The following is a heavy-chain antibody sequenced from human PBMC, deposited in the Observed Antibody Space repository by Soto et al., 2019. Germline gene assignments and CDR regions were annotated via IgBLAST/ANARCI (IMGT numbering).Heavy chain of an antibody. CDR1: GGSLSNYG. J-gene: IGHJ6*02. CDR3: ARGDGTKIGVTTYSAMGV. Sequence: QVQLVQSGAEVKKPGSSVKVSCKASGGSLSNYGISWVRQAPGQGLEWMGAIIPVFGTPYSAQKFQDRVTLTADESTTTVYMEVRGLTSEDTAVDYCARGDGTKIGVTTYSAMGVWGQGPAVTVSS. D-gene: IGHD4-17*01. CDR2: IIPVFGTP. V-gene: IGHV1-69*12.